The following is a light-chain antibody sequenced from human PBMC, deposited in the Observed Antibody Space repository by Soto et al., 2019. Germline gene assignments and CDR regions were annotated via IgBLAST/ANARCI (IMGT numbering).Light chain of an antibody. CDR1: QSVLYSSNNKNY. J-gene: IGKJ4*01. Sequence: DIVMTQSPDSLAVSLGERATINCKSSQSVLYSSNNKNYLAWYQQKPGQPPKLLIYWASTRESGVPDRFSGSGYGTDFPLTISSLQAEDVAVYYCQQYYSTPAELTFCGGTKEEIK. CDR3: QQYYSTPAELT. CDR2: WAS. V-gene: IGKV4-1*01.